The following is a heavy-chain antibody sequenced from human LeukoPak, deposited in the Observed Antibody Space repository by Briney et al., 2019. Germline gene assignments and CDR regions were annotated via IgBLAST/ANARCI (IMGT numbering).Heavy chain of an antibody. CDR2: ISGGGETT. CDR3: ARDYADYVGYFFFDY. Sequence: GGSLRLSCAASGYSFNKYAMNSVRQTPRGGLEWGSSISGGGETTYYAGSAKGRFTISRDNSQNTLYLQTNSLRAEDTAVYYCARDYADYVGYFFFDYWGQGTLVTVSS. CDR1: GYSFNKYA. D-gene: IGHD4-17*01. V-gene: IGHV3-23*01. J-gene: IGHJ4*02.